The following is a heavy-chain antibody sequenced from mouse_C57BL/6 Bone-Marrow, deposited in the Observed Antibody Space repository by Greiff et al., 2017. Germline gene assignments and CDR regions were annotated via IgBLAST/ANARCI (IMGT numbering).Heavy chain of an antibody. Sequence: QLQQSGAELVKPGASVKISCKASGYAFSSYWMNWVKQRPGKGLEWIGQIYPGDGDTNYNGKFKGKATLTADKSSSTAYMQLSSLTSEDSAVYFCARWDYYGSAWYFDVWGTGTTVTVSS. CDR2: IYPGDGDT. CDR1: GYAFSSYW. D-gene: IGHD1-1*01. CDR3: ARWDYYGSAWYFDV. V-gene: IGHV1-80*01. J-gene: IGHJ1*03.